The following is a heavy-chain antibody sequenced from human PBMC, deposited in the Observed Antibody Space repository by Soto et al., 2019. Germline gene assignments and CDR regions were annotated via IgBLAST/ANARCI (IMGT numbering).Heavy chain of an antibody. V-gene: IGHV4-59*01. CDR2: IYYSGST. CDR3: ARGHYNDSSGYLDY. J-gene: IGHJ4*02. Sequence: SETLSITCTVSGGSISSYYWSWIRQPPGKGLEWIGYIYYSGSTNYNPSLKSRVTISVDTSKNQFSLKLSSVTAADTAVYYGARGHYNDSSGYLDYWGQGTLVTVSS. D-gene: IGHD3-22*01. CDR1: GGSISSYY.